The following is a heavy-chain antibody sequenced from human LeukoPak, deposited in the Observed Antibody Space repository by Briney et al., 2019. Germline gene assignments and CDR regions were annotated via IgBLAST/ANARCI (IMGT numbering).Heavy chain of an antibody. Sequence: SETLSLTCTVSGYSISSGYYWGWIRQPPGKGLEWIGSIYHSGSTYYNPSLKSRVTISVDTSKNQFSLKLSSVTAADTAVYYCARAASPASQVIWGQGTMVTVSS. CDR2: IYHSGST. V-gene: IGHV4-38-2*02. J-gene: IGHJ3*02. CDR3: ARAASPASQVI. CDR1: GYSISSGYY.